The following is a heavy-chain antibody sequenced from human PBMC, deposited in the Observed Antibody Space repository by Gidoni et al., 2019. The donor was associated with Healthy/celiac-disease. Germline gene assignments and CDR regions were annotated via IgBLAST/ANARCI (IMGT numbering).Heavy chain of an antibody. J-gene: IGHJ4*02. Sequence: QVQLQESGPGLVKPSQPLSLTCPVSVGSISSGGYYWSWIRQHPGKGLEWIGYIYYSGSTYYNPSLKSRVTISVDTSKNQFSLKLSSVTAADTAVYYCARIGDTVTGLYFDYWGQGTLVTVSS. CDR3: ARIGDTVTGLYFDY. CDR2: IYYSGST. V-gene: IGHV4-31*03. D-gene: IGHD4-4*01. CDR1: VGSISSGGYY.